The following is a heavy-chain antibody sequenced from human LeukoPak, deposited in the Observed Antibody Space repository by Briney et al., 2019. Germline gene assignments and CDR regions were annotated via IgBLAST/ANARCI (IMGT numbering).Heavy chain of an antibody. CDR1: GFTFSSYW. V-gene: IGHV3-74*01. CDR2: IKSDGTST. Sequence: GGSLRLSCAASGFTFSSYWMRWVRQAPGKGLVWVSRIKSDGTSTSHADSVKGRFTISRDNAKNTLYLQMNSLRAEDTAVYYCARGLGGVTHFDYWGQGTLVTVSS. J-gene: IGHJ4*02. D-gene: IGHD2-8*01. CDR3: ARGLGGVTHFDY.